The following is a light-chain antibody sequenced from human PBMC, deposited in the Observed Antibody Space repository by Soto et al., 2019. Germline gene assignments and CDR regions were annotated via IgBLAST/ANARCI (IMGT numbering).Light chain of an antibody. CDR2: GAS. V-gene: IGKV3-20*01. Sequence: EIVLTQSPGTLSLSPGERATLSCRASQSVSSSYLAWYQQKPGQAPRLLIYGASSRATGIPDMFSGSGSGTEFPLTIRSLESEDLPVSYCRSYDSAQLTFGGATKVAIK. CDR1: QSVSSSY. CDR3: RSYDSAQLT. J-gene: IGKJ4*01.